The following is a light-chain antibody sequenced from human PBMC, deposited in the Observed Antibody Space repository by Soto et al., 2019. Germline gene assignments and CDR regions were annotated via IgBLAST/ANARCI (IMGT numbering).Light chain of an antibody. Sequence: EIVMTQSPATLSVSPGERATLSCRASQSVSYNLAWYQQKPGQAPRLLIYGASTRATGIPARFSGSGSGTEFTLIISSLQSEDFAVYYCHQYYNWPPYTFGQGTKVDIK. CDR2: GAS. J-gene: IGKJ1*01. V-gene: IGKV3-15*01. CDR3: HQYYNWPPYT. CDR1: QSVSYN.